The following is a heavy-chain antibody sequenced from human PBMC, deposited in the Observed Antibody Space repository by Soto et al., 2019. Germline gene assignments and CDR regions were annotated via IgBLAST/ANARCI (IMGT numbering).Heavy chain of an antibody. V-gene: IGHV4-59*01. CDR1: GGSIISYY. CDR2: IYYSGIT. D-gene: IGHD1-20*01. CDR3: ARYKSNYYYGMDV. Sequence: SEALSLTCTVSGGSIISYYWSWIRQPPGKGLEWIGYIYYSGITNYNPSLKSRVTISVDTSKNQFSLKLSSVTAADTAVYYCARYKSNYYYGMDVWGQGTTVTVS. J-gene: IGHJ6*02.